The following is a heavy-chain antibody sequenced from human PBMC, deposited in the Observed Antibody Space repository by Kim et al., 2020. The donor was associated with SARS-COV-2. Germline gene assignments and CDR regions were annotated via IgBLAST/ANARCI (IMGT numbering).Heavy chain of an antibody. D-gene: IGHD6-13*01. CDR3: AKDGAAGAYEY. V-gene: IGHV3-23*01. CDR2: ST. J-gene: IGHJ4*02. Sequence: STYYADSVKGRLTISRDNSKNTLYLEMNSLRPEDTAPYYCAKDGAAGAYEYWGQGTLVTVSS.